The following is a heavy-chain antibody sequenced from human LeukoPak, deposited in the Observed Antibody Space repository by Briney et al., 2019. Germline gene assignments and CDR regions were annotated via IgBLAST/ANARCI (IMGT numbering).Heavy chain of an antibody. D-gene: IGHD1-26*01. J-gene: IGHJ4*02. CDR3: ARTIVGATGVPYDY. CDR1: GFTFSSYA. V-gene: IGHV3-23*01. Sequence: GGSLRLSCAASGFTFSSYAMSWVRQAPGKGLEWVSAISGSGGSTYYADPVKGRFTISRDNSKNTLYLQMNSLRAEGTAVYYCARTIVGATGVPYDYWGQGTLVTVSS. CDR2: ISGSGGST.